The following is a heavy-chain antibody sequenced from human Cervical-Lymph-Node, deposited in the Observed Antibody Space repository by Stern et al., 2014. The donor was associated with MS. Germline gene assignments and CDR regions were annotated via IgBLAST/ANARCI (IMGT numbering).Heavy chain of an antibody. CDR2: IYYSGSN. CDR1: GGSISSSSYC. D-gene: IGHD4-11*01. J-gene: IGHJ6*02. CDR3: ARVQLATVTRYGMDV. Sequence: QVQLQESGPGLVRPSVTLSLTCTVSGGSISSSSYCWGWIRQPPGKGLEWVGSIYYSGSNYYNPALKRRVPISVDTSKNQFSLKLSSVTAADTAVYYCARVQLATVTRYGMDVWGQGTTVTVSS. V-gene: IGHV4-39*01.